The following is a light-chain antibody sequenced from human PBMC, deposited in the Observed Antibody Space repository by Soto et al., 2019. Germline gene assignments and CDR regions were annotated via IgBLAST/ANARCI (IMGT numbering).Light chain of an antibody. Sequence: DIVMTQSPDSLAVSLGEGAAINCKSSHSVLYSCNNKNYLAWYQQRPGQPPKLLIYWASTRESGVPDRFSGSGSGTDFTLTITSLQAEDVAIYYWQQYETTPPTFGQGTKLEIK. V-gene: IGKV4-1*01. CDR1: HSVLYSCNNKNY. CDR3: QQYETTPPT. CDR2: WAS. J-gene: IGKJ2*01.